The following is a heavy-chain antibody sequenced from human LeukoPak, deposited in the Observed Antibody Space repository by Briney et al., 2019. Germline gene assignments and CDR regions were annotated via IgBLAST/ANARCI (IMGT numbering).Heavy chain of an antibody. CDR3: ARSYSYGGIHY. V-gene: IGHV3-30*03. CDR1: GFTFSSYG. D-gene: IGHD5-18*01. Sequence: GGSLRVSCAAYGFTFSSYGVHWVRQAPGKGLEWVAVISYDGSNKYYADSVKGRFTISRDNSKNTLYLQMNSLRAEDTAVYYCARSYSYGGIHYWGQGTLVTVSS. J-gene: IGHJ4*02. CDR2: ISYDGSNK.